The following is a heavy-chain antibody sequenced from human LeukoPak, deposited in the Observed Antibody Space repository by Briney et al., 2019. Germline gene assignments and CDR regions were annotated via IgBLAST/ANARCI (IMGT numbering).Heavy chain of an antibody. CDR2: ISYDGSNK. D-gene: IGHD3-22*01. CDR1: GFTFSSYA. J-gene: IGHJ4*02. V-gene: IGHV3-30*04. CDR3: ARDLYYDSSGYYYVLGY. Sequence: PGGSLRLSCAASGFTFSSYAMHWVRQAPGKGLEWVAVISYDGSNKYYADSVKGRFTISRENSKNTLYLQMNSLRAEDTAVYYCARDLYYDSSGYYYVLGYWGQGTLVTVSS.